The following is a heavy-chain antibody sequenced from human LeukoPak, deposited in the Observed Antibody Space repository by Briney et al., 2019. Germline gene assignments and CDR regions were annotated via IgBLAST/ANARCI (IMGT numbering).Heavy chain of an antibody. V-gene: IGHV4-34*01. CDR2: INHSGST. D-gene: IGHD3-16*02. CDR3: ARVELDYDYIWGSYRGPYYFDY. Sequence: SETLSLTCAVYGGSFSGYYWSWIRQPPGKGLEWIGEINHSGSTNYNPSLKSRVTISVDTSKNQFSLKLSSVTAADTAVYYCARVELDYDYIWGSYRGPYYFDYWGQGTLVTASS. J-gene: IGHJ4*02. CDR1: GGSFSGYY.